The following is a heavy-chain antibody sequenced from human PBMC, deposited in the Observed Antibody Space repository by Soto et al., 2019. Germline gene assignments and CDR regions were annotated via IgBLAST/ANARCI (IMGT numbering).Heavy chain of an antibody. CDR2: IYYSGST. Sequence: SETLSLTCTVSGGSISSSSYYWGWIRQPPRKGLEWIGSIYYSGSTYYNPSLKSQVTISVDTSKNQFSLKLSSVTAADTAVYYCARDRLIRGDYYCGMDVWGQGTRVTVSS. D-gene: IGHD3-10*01. J-gene: IGHJ6*02. CDR1: GGSISSSSYY. V-gene: IGHV4-39*07. CDR3: ARDRLIRGDYYCGMDV.